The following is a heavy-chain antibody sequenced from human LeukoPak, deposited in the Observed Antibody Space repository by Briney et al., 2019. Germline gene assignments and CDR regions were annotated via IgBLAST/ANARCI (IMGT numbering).Heavy chain of an antibody. CDR2: ISSGGSSM. Sequence: GGSLRLSCAASGFTFSSYAMSWVRQAPGKGLEWVSYISSGGSSMFYADSVEGRFTISRDNAKSSLYLQMNSLRAEDTAVYYCARDMTTVTTSSVSGYYFYGMDVWGQGTTVTVAS. CDR1: GFTFSSYA. CDR3: ARDMTTVTTSSVSGYYFYGMDV. J-gene: IGHJ6*02. D-gene: IGHD4-17*01. V-gene: IGHV3-48*03.